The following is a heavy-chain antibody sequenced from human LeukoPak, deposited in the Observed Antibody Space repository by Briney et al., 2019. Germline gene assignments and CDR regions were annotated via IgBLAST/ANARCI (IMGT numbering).Heavy chain of an antibody. CDR3: ARRYGSGSNDY. Sequence: HVASVKVSCKASGGTFSSYAISWVRQAPGQGLEWMGWINPNSGGTNYAQKFQGRVTMTRDTSISTAYMELSRLRSDDTAVYYCARRYGSGSNDYWGQGTLVTVSS. V-gene: IGHV1-2*02. D-gene: IGHD3-10*01. J-gene: IGHJ4*02. CDR2: INPNSGGT. CDR1: GGTFSSYA.